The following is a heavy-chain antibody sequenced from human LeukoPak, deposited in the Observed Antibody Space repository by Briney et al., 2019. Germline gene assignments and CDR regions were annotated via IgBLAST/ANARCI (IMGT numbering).Heavy chain of an antibody. J-gene: IGHJ4*02. D-gene: IGHD3-22*01. CDR3: ARHVRGDTSGYYWLYFDY. Sequence: PSETLSLTCTVSGGSINTFYWSWFRQSPGKGLEWIGFISYSVSTNYDPSLKSRVTILLDTPKNQVSLKLSSVTAADTAVYYCARHVRGDTSGYYWLYFDYWGQGTLVTVSS. CDR1: GGSINTFY. CDR2: ISYSVST. V-gene: IGHV4-59*08.